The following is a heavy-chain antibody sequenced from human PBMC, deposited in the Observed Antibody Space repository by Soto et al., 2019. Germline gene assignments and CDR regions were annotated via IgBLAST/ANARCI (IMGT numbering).Heavy chain of an antibody. Sequence: VQLLESGGGLVQPGGSLRLSCAASGLTFSGYGMSWVRQAPGTGLELVSAISGSGSTPYYADSVKGRFTISRDDSKNNLLLQMSSLRTKDSAVYYSVTRSPGLQSSPPILESLGQGSLVSVSS. CDR2: ISGSGSTP. V-gene: IGHV3-23*01. D-gene: IGHD1-1*01. CDR3: VTRSPGLQSSPPILES. CDR1: GLTFSGYG. J-gene: IGHJ5*02.